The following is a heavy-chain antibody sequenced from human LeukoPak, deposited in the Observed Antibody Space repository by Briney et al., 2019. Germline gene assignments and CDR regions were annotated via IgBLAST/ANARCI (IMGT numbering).Heavy chain of an antibody. CDR1: GFTFSSYS. CDR2: ISSSSSYI. V-gene: IGHV3-21*01. D-gene: IGHD1-26*01. J-gene: IGHJ4*02. CDR3: TIVGADHGFDY. Sequence: GGSLRLSCAASGFTFSSYSMYWVRQAPGKGLEWVSSISSSSSYIYYADSVKGRFTISRDNAKNSLYLQMNSLRAEDTAVYYCTIVGADHGFDYWGQGTLVTVSS.